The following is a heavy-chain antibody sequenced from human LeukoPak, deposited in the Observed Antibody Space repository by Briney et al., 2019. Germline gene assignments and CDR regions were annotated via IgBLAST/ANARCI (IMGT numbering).Heavy chain of an antibody. J-gene: IGHJ5*02. CDR1: GFIFSNYN. V-gene: IGHV3-48*01. CDR2: ISSSSSTI. D-gene: IGHD2-2*01. Sequence: GGSLRLSCAASGFIFSNYNMNWVRQAPGKGLEWVSYISSSSSTIYYADSVKGRFTISRDNAKNSLSLQMNSLRAEDTAVYYCARGIHKTHCTRASCYVNWFDPWGQGTLVTVSS. CDR3: ARGIHKTHCTRASCYVNWFDP.